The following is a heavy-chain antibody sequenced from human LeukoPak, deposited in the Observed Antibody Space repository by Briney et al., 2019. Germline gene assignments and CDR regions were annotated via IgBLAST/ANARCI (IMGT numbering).Heavy chain of an antibody. CDR1: GGSITSYY. Sequence: SETLSLTCTVSGGSITSYYWSWIRQPPGMGLAWIGYIYFSGSTNYNPSLKSRVTISVDTSKNQFSLNLSSVTAADTAVYYCARQNPAAAGQGLDYWGQGALVTVSS. V-gene: IGHV4-59*08. D-gene: IGHD6-13*01. CDR3: ARQNPAAAGQGLDY. J-gene: IGHJ4*02. CDR2: IYFSGST.